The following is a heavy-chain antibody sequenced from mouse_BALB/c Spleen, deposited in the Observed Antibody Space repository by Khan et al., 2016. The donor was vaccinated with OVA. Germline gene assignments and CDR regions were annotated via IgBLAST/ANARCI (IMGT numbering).Heavy chain of an antibody. V-gene: IGHV2-9-2*01. J-gene: IGHJ1*01. Sequence: QVQLKQSGPGLVAPSQSLSIACTVSGFSLTNYDISWIRQPPGKGLEWLGVIWTGGGTNYNSAFISSLSISKDNYKSQDYLKMNGLLPDETAIYYDVRRGNYYGSFYWYFDVWGAGTTVTVSS. D-gene: IGHD1-1*01. CDR2: IWTGGGT. CDR1: GFSLTNYD. CDR3: VRRGNYYGSFYWYFDV.